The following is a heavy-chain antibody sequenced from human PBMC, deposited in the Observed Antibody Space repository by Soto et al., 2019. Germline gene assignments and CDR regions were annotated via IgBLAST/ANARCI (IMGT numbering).Heavy chain of an antibody. CDR1: GGTFSSNA. D-gene: IGHD6-13*01. CDR3: ARGSITWFLDS. Sequence: QVQLVQSGAEVKKPGSSVKVSCKTSGGTFSSNAISWVRQAPGQGLEWMGGIIPIFGTANYALEFHGRVTIIADDSTSTVHSELSSLKSEYTAVYYCARGSITWFLDSWGQGTLVTVSS. J-gene: IGHJ4*02. V-gene: IGHV1-69*12. CDR2: IIPIFGTA.